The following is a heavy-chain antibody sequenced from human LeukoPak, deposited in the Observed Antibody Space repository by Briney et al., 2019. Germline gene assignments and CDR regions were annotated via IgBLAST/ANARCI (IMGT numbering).Heavy chain of an antibody. CDR3: ARLSWIQLWLDY. J-gene: IGHJ4*02. CDR1: GGSISSSSYY. Sequence: SETLSLTCTVSGGSISSSSYYWGWIRQPPGKGLEWIGSIYYSGSTYYNPSLKSRVTISVDTSKNQFSLKLSSVTAADTAVYYCARLSWIQLWLDYWGQGTLVTVSS. V-gene: IGHV4-39*07. D-gene: IGHD5-18*01. CDR2: IYYSGST.